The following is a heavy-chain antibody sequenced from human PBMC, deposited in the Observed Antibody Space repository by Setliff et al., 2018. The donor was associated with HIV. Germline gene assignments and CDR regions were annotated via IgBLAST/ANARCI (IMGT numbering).Heavy chain of an antibody. CDR1: GYTFTNYG. V-gene: IGHV1-18*01. J-gene: IGHJ6*02. CDR2: VSVYNGNT. CDR3: ARGYSSSSSYYYGMDV. Sequence: ASVKVSCKASGYTFTNYGINWVRQAPGQGLEWMGWVSVYNGNTNFAQKLPGRVTMTTDTSTSTAYMELRSLRSDDTAVYYCARGYSSSSSYYYGMDVWGQGTTVTVSS. D-gene: IGHD6-6*01.